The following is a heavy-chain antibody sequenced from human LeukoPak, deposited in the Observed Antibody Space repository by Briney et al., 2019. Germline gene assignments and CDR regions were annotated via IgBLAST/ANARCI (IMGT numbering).Heavy chain of an antibody. V-gene: IGHV4-59*01. CDR2: IYYNGIS. J-gene: IGHJ6*02. CDR3: AKILTGTGHTMDV. Sequence: PPETLSLTCTVSGGSISSYYWSWIRQPPGKGLEWIAYIYYNGISNYNPSLKSRVIISVDSSKNQFSLKLTSVTAADTAVYYCAKILTGTGHTMDVWGQGTTVTVSS. CDR1: GGSISSYY. D-gene: IGHD1-20*01.